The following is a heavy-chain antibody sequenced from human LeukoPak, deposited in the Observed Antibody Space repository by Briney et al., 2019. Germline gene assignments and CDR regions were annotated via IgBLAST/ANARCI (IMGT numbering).Heavy chain of an antibody. J-gene: IGHJ5*02. Sequence: GGSLRLSCAASGFTFSSYAMTWVRQAPGKGLEWVSSIDASGGSTYYADFVKGRFTISRDNSKNTFFLQMNTLRAADTAVYYCAKGSGSGWYGWFARWGQGTLVTVSS. CDR3: AKGSGSGWYGWFAR. V-gene: IGHV3-23*01. CDR2: IDASGGST. D-gene: IGHD6-19*01. CDR1: GFTFSSYA.